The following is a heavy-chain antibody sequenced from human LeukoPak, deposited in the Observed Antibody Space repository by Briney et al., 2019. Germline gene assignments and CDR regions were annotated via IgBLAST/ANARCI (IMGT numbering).Heavy chain of an antibody. CDR2: ICTSGST. J-gene: IGHJ4*02. CDR3: ARPSSSWYFDY. V-gene: IGHV4-4*09. Sequence: PSETLSLTCTVSGGSISSYYWSWIRQPPGKGLEWIGYICTSGSTNYNPSLKSRVTISVDTSKNQFSLKLSSVTAADTAVYYCARPSSSWYFDYWGQGTLVTVSS. CDR1: GGSISSYY. D-gene: IGHD6-13*01.